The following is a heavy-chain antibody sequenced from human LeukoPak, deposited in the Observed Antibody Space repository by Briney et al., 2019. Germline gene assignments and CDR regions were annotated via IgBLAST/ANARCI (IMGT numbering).Heavy chain of an antibody. Sequence: HPGGSLRLSCAASGFTFSSYGMHWVRQAPGKGLEWVSAISGSGGSTYYADSVKGRFTISRDNSKNTLYLQMNSLRAEDTAVYYCAKDLFPYDSSGYPVVFDYWGQGTLVTVSS. D-gene: IGHD3-22*01. V-gene: IGHV3-23*01. CDR1: GFTFSSYG. CDR2: ISGSGGST. J-gene: IGHJ4*02. CDR3: AKDLFPYDSSGYPVVFDY.